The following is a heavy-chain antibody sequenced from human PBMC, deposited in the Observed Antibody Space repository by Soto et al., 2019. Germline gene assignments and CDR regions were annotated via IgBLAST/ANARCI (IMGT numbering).Heavy chain of an antibody. J-gene: IGHJ4*02. D-gene: IGHD7-27*01. Sequence: PGGSLRLSCSASGFRLSNSGMFWVRQDPGKGLEWISYISRSHSAIYYADSVKGRFTMSRDNAKNSLFLQMNSLRAEDTAVYHCVRDLLGSGGHFDYWGQGTPVTVSS. CDR1: GFRLSNSG. CDR2: ISRSHSAI. CDR3: VRDLLGSGGHFDY. V-gene: IGHV3-48*01.